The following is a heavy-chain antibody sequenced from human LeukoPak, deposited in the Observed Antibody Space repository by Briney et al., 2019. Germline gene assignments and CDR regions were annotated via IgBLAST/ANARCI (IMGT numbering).Heavy chain of an antibody. CDR1: GGTFSSYA. CDR3: ARDMVRGVAWFDP. D-gene: IGHD3-10*01. Sequence: GASVKVSCKASGGTFSSYAISWVRQAPGQGLEWMGGIIPIFGTANYAQKFQGRVTITADKSTSTAYMELSSLRSEDTAVYYCARDMVRGVAWFDPWGQGTLVTVSS. V-gene: IGHV1-69*06. J-gene: IGHJ5*02. CDR2: IIPIFGTA.